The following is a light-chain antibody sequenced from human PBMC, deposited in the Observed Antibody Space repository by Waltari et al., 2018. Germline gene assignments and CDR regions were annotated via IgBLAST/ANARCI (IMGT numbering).Light chain of an antibody. J-gene: IGKJ2*01. CDR2: WAS. V-gene: IGKV4-1*01. CDR1: QSLYSPSEDKRF. Sequence: IVMTQSPDSLAVSLGERARLTCKSIQSLYSPSEDKRFLAWYQQRSGQPPKLLMYWASTRESGVPDRFSGGGSGTDFTLTISNVQAEDVAVYHCQQYTSAPHTFGQGTKLEIK. CDR3: QQYTSAPHT.